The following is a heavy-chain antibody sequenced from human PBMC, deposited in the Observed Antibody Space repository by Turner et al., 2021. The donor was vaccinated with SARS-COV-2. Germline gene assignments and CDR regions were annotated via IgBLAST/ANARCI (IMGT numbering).Heavy chain of an antibody. V-gene: IGHV3-21*01. CDR3: ARGTYYDFWSGYYGVYFDY. D-gene: IGHD3-3*01. CDR1: GFTFSTYS. J-gene: IGHJ4*02. Sequence: VQLVESGGGVVQTGRSLRLSCAASGFTFSTYSMNWVRQAPGKGLEWVSSISSSSSYIYYADSVKGRFTISRDNAKNSLYLQMNSLRAEDTAVYYCARGTYYDFWSGYYGVYFDYWGQGTLVTVSS. CDR2: ISSSSSYI.